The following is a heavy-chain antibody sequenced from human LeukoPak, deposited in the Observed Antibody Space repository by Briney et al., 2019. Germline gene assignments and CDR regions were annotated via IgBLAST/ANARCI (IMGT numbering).Heavy chain of an antibody. D-gene: IGHD3-22*01. CDR1: GFTFSDYY. Sequence: PGGSLRLSCAASGFTFSDYYMSWIRQAPGKGLEWVSYISSSGSSIYYADSVKGRFTISRDNAKNSLYLQMNSLRAEDTAVYYCARDKHCYDSSGYYYVGGFDYRGQGTLVTVSS. CDR2: ISSSGSSI. J-gene: IGHJ4*02. CDR3: ARDKHCYDSSGYYYVGGFDY. V-gene: IGHV3-11*01.